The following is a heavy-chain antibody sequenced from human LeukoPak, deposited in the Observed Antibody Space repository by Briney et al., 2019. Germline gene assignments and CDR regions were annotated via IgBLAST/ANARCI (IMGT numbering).Heavy chain of an antibody. D-gene: IGHD3-9*01. Sequence: PGGSLRLSCAASGFTFSSYWMSWVRQAPGKGLEWVANIKQDGSEKYYVDSVKGRFTISRDNAKNSLYLQMNSLRAEDTAVYYCGRARPYYDILTGYYPGGGYYFDYWGQGTLVTVSS. V-gene: IGHV3-7*03. J-gene: IGHJ4*02. CDR1: GFTFSSYW. CDR3: GRARPYYDILTGYYPGGGYYFDY. CDR2: IKQDGSEK.